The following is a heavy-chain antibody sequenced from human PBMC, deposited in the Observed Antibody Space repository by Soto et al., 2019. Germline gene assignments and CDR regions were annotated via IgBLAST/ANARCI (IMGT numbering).Heavy chain of an antibody. CDR1: GFTVSNNY. V-gene: IGHV3-66*01. J-gene: IGHJ4*02. D-gene: IGHD1-1*01. CDR3: ARDGTYNWV. Sequence: EVQLVESGGGLVQPGGSLRLSCAASGFTVSNNYMRWVRQAPGKGLEWVSLIYSGGATYYADSVKGRFTISRDNSKNTLYLQMNSLRAEDTAFYYCARDGTYNWVGGQGILVTVSS. CDR2: IYSGGAT.